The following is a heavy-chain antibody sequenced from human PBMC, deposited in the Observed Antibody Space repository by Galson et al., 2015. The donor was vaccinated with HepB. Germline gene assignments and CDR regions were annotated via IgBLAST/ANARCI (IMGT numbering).Heavy chain of an antibody. Sequence: SLRLSCAASGFTFSGYSMNWVRQAPGKGLEWVSYMSSSISTIYYADSVKGRFTISRDNAKNSLYLQMNSLRAEDTAVYYCEREWTVTTKHFDYWGQGTLVTVSS. CDR3: EREWTVTTKHFDY. V-gene: IGHV3-48*01. J-gene: IGHJ4*02. D-gene: IGHD4-17*01. CDR1: GFTFSGYS. CDR2: MSSSISTI.